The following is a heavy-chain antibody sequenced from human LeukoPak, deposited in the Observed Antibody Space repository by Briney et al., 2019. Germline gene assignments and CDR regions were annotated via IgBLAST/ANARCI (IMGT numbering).Heavy chain of an antibody. Sequence: ASVKLSCNASGYTFTGYYIHWVRQAPGQGIEWMAWISPNSGGTNSAQKFQGRVTMTRDTSISTAYMELSSLRSDDTAVYYCARSGSGSWFDYWGQGTLVTVSS. CDR2: ISPNSGGT. J-gene: IGHJ4*02. D-gene: IGHD6-13*01. CDR3: ARSGSGSWFDY. V-gene: IGHV1-2*02. CDR1: GYTFTGYY.